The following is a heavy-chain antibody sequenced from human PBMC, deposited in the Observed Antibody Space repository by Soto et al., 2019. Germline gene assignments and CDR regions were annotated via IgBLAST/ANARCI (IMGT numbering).Heavy chain of an antibody. Sequence: SGSTDLTSTASGGPVSIYYWMGSLQLPGKGLEWMGYIYYSGATHYNPSLQSRVTMSVDTPKNQFSLKLTSVTAADTAVYYCARESPGAGHFDYWGQGTLVTVSS. D-gene: IGHD6-13*01. CDR1: GGPVSIYY. J-gene: IGHJ4*02. V-gene: IGHV4-59*02. CDR3: ARESPGAGHFDY. CDR2: IYYSGAT.